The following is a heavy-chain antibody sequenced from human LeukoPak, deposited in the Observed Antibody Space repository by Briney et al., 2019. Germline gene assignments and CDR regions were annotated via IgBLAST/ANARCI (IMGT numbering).Heavy chain of an antibody. V-gene: IGHV1-69*04. CDR1: GGTFSSYA. CDR2: IIPILGIA. CDR3: ARDPGPHYYDSSGYYYGDY. J-gene: IGHJ4*02. D-gene: IGHD3-22*01. Sequence: PVKVSCKASGGTFSSYAISWVRQAPGQGLEWMGRIIPILGIANYAQKFQGRVTITADKSTSTAYMELSSLRSEDTAVYYCARDPGPHYYDSSGYYYGDYWGQGTLVTVSS.